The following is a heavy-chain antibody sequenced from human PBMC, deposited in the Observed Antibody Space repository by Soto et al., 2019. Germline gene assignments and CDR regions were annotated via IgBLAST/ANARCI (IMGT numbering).Heavy chain of an antibody. CDR2: IYYSGST. CDR1: GGSVSSGSYY. V-gene: IGHV4-31*03. J-gene: IGHJ3*02. CDR3: ARDRERVVQRAFDI. D-gene: IGHD1-1*01. Sequence: SETLSLTCTVSGGSVSSGSYYWSWIRQPPGKGLEWIGYIYYSGSTYYNPSLKSRVTISVDTSKNQFSLKLSSVTAADTAVCYCARDRERVVQRAFDIWGQGTMDTVSS.